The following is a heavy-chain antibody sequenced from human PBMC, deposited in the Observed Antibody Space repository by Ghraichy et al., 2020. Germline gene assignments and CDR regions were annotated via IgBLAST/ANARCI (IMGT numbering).Heavy chain of an antibody. CDR1: GGSVSSGSYY. J-gene: IGHJ5*02. CDR3: ARELKALSYYYDSSGYPNWFDP. CDR2: IYYSGST. Sequence: SETLSLTCTVSGGSVSSGSYYWSWIRQPPGKGLEWIGYIYYSGSTNYNPSLKSRVTISVDTSKNQFSLKLSSVTAADTAVYYCARELKALSYYYDSSGYPNWFDPWGQGTLVTVSS. D-gene: IGHD3-22*01. V-gene: IGHV4-61*01.